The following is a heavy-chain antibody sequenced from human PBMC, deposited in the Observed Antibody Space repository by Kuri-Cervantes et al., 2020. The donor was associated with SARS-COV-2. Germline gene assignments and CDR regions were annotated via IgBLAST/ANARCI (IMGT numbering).Heavy chain of an antibody. CDR1: GGTFSSYA. D-gene: IGHD6-13*01. CDR2: IIPIFGTA. J-gene: IGHJ4*02. V-gene: IGHV1-69*06. CDR3: ARGGSSYSSSWFDYYFDY. Sequence: SVKVSCKASGGTFSSYAISWVRQAPGQGLEWMGRIIPIFGTANYAQKFQGGVTITADKSTSTAYMELSSLRSEDTAVYYCARGGSSYSSSWFDYYFDYWGQGTLVTVSS.